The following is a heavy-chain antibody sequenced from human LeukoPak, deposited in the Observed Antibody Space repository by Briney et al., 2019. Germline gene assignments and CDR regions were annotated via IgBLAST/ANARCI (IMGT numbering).Heavy chain of an antibody. V-gene: IGHV1-69*13. CDR2: IIPIFGTA. Sequence: GASVKVSCKASGNSISNYAVSWVRQAPGQGFEWMGGIIPIFGTADYAQKFQGRVTITADQSTSTTYMALSSLKSEDTATYYCTTRACHAGGCSSSFYHYYGLHFWGQGTTVSVSS. CDR1: GNSISNYA. D-gene: IGHD2-15*01. CDR3: TTRACHAGGCSSSFYHYYGLHF. J-gene: IGHJ6*02.